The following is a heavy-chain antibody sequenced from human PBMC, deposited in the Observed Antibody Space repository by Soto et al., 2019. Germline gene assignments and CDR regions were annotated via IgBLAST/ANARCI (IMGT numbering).Heavy chain of an antibody. CDR2: IYYSGST. J-gene: IGHJ4*02. CDR3: ARQKVDASDY. CDR1: GGSISSSSYY. Sequence: PSETLSLTCTVSGGSISSSSYYWGWIRQPPGKGLEWIGSIYYSGSTYYNPSLKSRVTISVDTSKNQFSLKLSSVTAADTAVYYCARQKVDASDYWGQGTLVTVSS. D-gene: IGHD2-15*01. V-gene: IGHV4-39*01.